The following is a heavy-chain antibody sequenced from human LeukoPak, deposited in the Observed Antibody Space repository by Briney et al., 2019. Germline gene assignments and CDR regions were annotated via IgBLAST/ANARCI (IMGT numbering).Heavy chain of an antibody. CDR3: ARDRGGRWLQLGYFDY. D-gene: IGHD5-24*01. CDR1: GGSISSSSYY. Sequence: SETLSLTCTDSGGSISSSSYYWGWIRQPPGKGLEWIGSIYYSGSTYYNPSLKSRVTISVDTSKNQFSLKLSSVTAADTAVYYCARDRGGRWLQLGYFDYWGQGTLVTVSS. J-gene: IGHJ4*02. V-gene: IGHV4-39*07. CDR2: IYYSGST.